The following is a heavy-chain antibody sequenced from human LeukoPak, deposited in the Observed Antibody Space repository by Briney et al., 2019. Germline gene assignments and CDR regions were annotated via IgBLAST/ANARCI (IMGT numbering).Heavy chain of an antibody. Sequence: SETLSLTCAVYGGSFSGYYWSWIRQPPGKGLEWIGEINHSGSTNYNPSLKSRVTISVDTSKNQFSLKLSSVTAADTAVYYCARGRGYCSSTSCPTSYYYYYGMDVWGQGTTVTVSS. D-gene: IGHD2-2*01. J-gene: IGHJ6*02. V-gene: IGHV4-34*01. CDR2: INHSGST. CDR3: ARGRGYCSSTSCPTSYYYYYGMDV. CDR1: GGSFSGYY.